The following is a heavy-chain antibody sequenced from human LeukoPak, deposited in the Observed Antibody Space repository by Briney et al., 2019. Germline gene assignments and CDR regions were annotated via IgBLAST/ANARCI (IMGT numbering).Heavy chain of an antibody. CDR2: TYYRSKWYN. CDR3: AREGQELVLIPGWLVRHYYYFGMDV. Sequence: SQTLSLTCAISGDSVSSNSAAWNWIRQSPSRGLEWLGRTYYRSKWYNDYAVSVKSRITINPDTSKNQFSLQLNSVTPEDTAVYYRAREGQELVLIPGWLVRHYYYFGMDVWGQGTTVTVSS. V-gene: IGHV6-1*01. CDR1: GDSVSSNSAA. D-gene: IGHD6-13*01. J-gene: IGHJ6*02.